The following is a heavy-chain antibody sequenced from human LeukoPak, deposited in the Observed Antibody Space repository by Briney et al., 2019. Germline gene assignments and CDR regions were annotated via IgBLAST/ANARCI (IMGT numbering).Heavy chain of an antibody. CDR3: ARVGYGGNSYFDY. J-gene: IGHJ4*02. D-gene: IGHD4-23*01. CDR2: IYHSGST. V-gene: IGHV4-30-2*01. CDR1: GGSISSGGYY. Sequence: SETLSLTCTVSGGSISSGGYYWSWIRQPPGKGLEWIGYIYHSGSTYYNPSLKSRVTISVDRSENQFSLKLSSVTAADTAVYYCARVGYGGNSYFDYWGQGTLVTVSS.